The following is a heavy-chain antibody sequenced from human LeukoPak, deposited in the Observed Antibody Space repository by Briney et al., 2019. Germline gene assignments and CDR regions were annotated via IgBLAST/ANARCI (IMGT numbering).Heavy chain of an antibody. CDR3: ARRTLGATTGYYYYYHGMDV. J-gene: IGHJ6*02. CDR2: ISAYNGNT. D-gene: IGHD1-26*01. V-gene: IGHV1-18*01. CDR1: GYTFTSYG. Sequence: ASVKVSCKASGYTFTSYGISWVRQAPGQGLEWMRWISAYNGNTNYAQKLQGRVTMTTDTSTSTAYMELRSLRSDDTAVYYCARRTLGATTGYYYYYHGMDVWGQGTTVTVSS.